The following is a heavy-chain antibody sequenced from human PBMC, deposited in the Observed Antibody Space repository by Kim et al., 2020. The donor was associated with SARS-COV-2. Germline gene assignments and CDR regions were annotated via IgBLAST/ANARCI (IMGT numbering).Heavy chain of an antibody. D-gene: IGHD2-15*01. V-gene: IGHV4-39*01. CDR1: GGSISSSSYY. J-gene: IGHJ5*02. CDR3: ARLGPRIPFDP. Sequence: SETLSLTCTVSGGSISSSSYYWGWIRQPPGKGLEWIGSIYYSGSTYYNPSLKSRVTISVDTSKNQFSLKLSSVTAADTAVYYCARLGPRIPFDPWGQGTLVTVSS. CDR2: IYYSGST.